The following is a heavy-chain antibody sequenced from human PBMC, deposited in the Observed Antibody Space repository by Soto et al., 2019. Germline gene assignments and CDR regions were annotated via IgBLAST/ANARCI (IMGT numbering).Heavy chain of an antibody. CDR2: ISGYSGNT. CDR1: GYTFASYG. V-gene: IGHV1-18*04. CDR3: ARETDV. J-gene: IGHJ6*02. Sequence: ASVKVSCKASGYTFASYGINRVRQAPGQGLEWMGWISGYSGNTNYAQKFQGRVIMTTDTSTSTAYMELRSLRSDDTAVYYCARETDVWGQGTTVTVSS.